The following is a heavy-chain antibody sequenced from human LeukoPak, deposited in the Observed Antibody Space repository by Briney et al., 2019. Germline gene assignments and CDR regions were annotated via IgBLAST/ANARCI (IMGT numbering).Heavy chain of an antibody. Sequence: SETLSLTCSVSGGSISSSTYYWAWIRQPPGKGLEWIGSIYYSGSTYYNPSLKSRVTISIDTSKNQFSLKLNSVTAADTAVYYCAKIAARPNVNADSDYWGLGTLVTVSS. J-gene: IGHJ4*02. CDR1: GGSISSSTYY. V-gene: IGHV4-39*01. D-gene: IGHD6-6*01. CDR3: AKIAARPNVNADSDY. CDR2: IYYSGST.